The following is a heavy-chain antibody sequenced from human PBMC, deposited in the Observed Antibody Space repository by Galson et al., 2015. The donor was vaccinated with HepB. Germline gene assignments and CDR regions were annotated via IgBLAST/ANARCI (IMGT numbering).Heavy chain of an antibody. D-gene: IGHD6-19*01. CDR2: TYYRSKYYN. V-gene: IGHV6-1*01. J-gene: IGHJ5*02. Sequence: CAISGDSVSSNSAAWNWIRQSPSRGLEWLGRTYYRSKYYNDYAVSVKSRITINPDTSKNQFSLQLNSVTPEDTAVYYCAKGWYPRNWLDPWGQGTLVTVSS. CDR1: GDSVSSNSAA. CDR3: AKGWYPRNWLDP.